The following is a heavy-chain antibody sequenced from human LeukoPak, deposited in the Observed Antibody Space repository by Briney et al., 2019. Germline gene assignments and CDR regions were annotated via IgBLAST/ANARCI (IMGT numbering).Heavy chain of an antibody. V-gene: IGHV3-7*05. J-gene: IGHJ5*02. Sequence: GGSLRLSCAASGFTFSTYWMTWVRQAPGKGLEWVANINQDGSGEYYVDSVKGRFTISRDNAKNSLDLQMNSLRAEDTAVYYCARTIAAKSNWFDPWGQRTLVTVSS. D-gene: IGHD2-15*01. CDR1: GFTFSTYW. CDR2: INQDGSGE. CDR3: ARTIAAKSNWFDP.